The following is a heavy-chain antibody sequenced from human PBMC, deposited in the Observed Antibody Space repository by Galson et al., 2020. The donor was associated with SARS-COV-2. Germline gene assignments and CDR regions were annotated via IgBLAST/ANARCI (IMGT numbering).Heavy chain of an antibody. D-gene: IGHD3-22*01. CDR3: ARGLHYYDSSGYYFDY. CDR2: IYYSGRT. V-gene: IGHV4-59*01. CDR1: GGSISSYY. Sequence: ETSETLSLTCSVSGGSISSYYWSWIRQPPGKGLEWIGYIYYSGRTNYNPSLKSRVTISVDTSKNQFSLKLSSVTAADTAVYYCARGLHYYDSSGYYFDYWVQGTLVTVSS. J-gene: IGHJ4*02.